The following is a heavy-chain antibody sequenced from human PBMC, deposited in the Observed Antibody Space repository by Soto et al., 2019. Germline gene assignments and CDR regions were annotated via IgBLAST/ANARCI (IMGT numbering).Heavy chain of an antibody. CDR3: AIDLRRGCSWYSRDY. D-gene: IGHD6-13*01. CDR2: ISGSGGST. Sequence: EVQLLESGGGLVQPGGSLRLSCAASGFTFSSYAMSWVRQAPGKGLEWVSAISGSGGSTYYADSVKGRFTISRDNSKNTMYLQMNSLRAEDTAVDYCAIDLRRGCSWYSRDYWGQGTLVTVSS. J-gene: IGHJ4*02. V-gene: IGHV3-23*01. CDR1: GFTFSSYA.